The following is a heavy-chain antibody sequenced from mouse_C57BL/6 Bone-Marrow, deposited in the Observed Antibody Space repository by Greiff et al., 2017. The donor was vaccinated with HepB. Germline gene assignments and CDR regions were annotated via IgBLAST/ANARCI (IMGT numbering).Heavy chain of an antibody. Sequence: VKLVESGAELVKPGASVKISCKASGYAFSSYWMNWVKQRPGKGLEWIGQIYPGDGDTNYNGKFKGKATLTADKSSSTAYMQLSSLTSEDSAVYFCARFWDVYFDYWGQGTTLTVSS. J-gene: IGHJ2*01. CDR3: ARFWDVYFDY. CDR1: GYAFSSYW. CDR2: IYPGDGDT. V-gene: IGHV1-80*01. D-gene: IGHD4-1*01.